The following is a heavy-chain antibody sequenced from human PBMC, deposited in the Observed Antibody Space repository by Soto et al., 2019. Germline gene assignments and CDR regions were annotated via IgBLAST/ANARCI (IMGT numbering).Heavy chain of an antibody. CDR1: GFTFSHYS. V-gene: IGHV3-21*01. CDR2: ISSSSSYI. Sequence: GGSLRLSCAASGFTFSHYSMNWVRQAPGKGLEWVSSISSSSSYIYYADSVTGRFTISRDNAKSSLYLQMNGLRAEDTAVYYCARDPRLQLLQDYYYGLDVWGQGTTVTVSS. CDR3: ARDPRLQLLQDYYYGLDV. J-gene: IGHJ6*02. D-gene: IGHD2-2*01.